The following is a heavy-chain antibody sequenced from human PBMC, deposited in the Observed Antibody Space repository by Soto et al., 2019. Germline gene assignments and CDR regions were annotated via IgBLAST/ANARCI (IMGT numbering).Heavy chain of an antibody. CDR1: GFTFSRYA. D-gene: IGHD2-15*01. CDR3: ARAGCDGGSCYTLVGLRYGMDV. V-gene: IGHV3-30-3*01. Sequence: QVQLVESGGGVVQPGRSLRLSCAASGFTFSRYAMHWVRQAPGKGLEWVAVISYDGSNKYYADSVKGRFTISRDNSKNTLYLQMNSLRAEDTAVYYCARAGCDGGSCYTLVGLRYGMDVWGQGTTVTVSS. J-gene: IGHJ6*02. CDR2: ISYDGSNK.